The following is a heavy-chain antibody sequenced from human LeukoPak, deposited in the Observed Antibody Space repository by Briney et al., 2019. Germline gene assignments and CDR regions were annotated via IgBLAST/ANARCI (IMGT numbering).Heavy chain of an antibody. V-gene: IGHV1-69*01. CDR1: GGTFFSYA. D-gene: IGHD4-17*01. J-gene: IGHJ5*02. Sequence: ASVKVSCKASGGTFFSYAISWVRQAPGQGLEWMGGIIPIFGTANYAQKFQGRVTITADESTSTAYMELSSLRSEDTAVYYCAREGDYGDYNWFDPWGQGTLVTVSS. CDR2: IIPIFGTA. CDR3: AREGDYGDYNWFDP.